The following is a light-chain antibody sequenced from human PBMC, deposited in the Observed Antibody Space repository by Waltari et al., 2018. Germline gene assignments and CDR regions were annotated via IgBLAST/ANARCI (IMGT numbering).Light chain of an antibody. Sequence: QSALTHPASVSGSPGQSITISCTGTSSDVEIYNLLSWSQKPPGQGPKLMIYEVSKRPSGVSNRFSASKYGNTASLTISGLQAEDEADYYCCSYAGSSTFWVFGGGTKLTVL. CDR2: EVS. CDR3: CSYAGSSTFWV. J-gene: IGLJ3*02. V-gene: IGLV2-23*02. CDR1: SSDVEIYNL.